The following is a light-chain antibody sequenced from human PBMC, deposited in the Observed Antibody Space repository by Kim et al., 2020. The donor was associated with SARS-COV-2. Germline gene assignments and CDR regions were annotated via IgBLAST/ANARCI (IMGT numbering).Light chain of an antibody. Sequence: ASGRDRVTITCRASQSISTYLNWEQQKPGKAPKLLIFAASSLESGVPSRFSGSGSGTGFTLTISSLQSEEFPTYFCQQTYSPPRTFGQGTKVDIK. CDR2: AAS. CDR1: QSISTY. J-gene: IGKJ1*01. V-gene: IGKV1-39*01. CDR3: QQTYSPPRT.